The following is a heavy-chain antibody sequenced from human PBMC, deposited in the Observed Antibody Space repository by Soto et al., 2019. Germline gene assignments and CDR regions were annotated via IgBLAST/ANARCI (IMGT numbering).Heavy chain of an antibody. Sequence: GGSLRLSCAASGFTFSSYSMNWVRQAPGKGLEWVSSISSSSSYIYYADSVKGRFTISRDNAKNSLYLQMNSLRAEDTAVYYCARDLAVSSGYYYYYGMDVWGQGTTVTVSS. D-gene: IGHD5-12*01. J-gene: IGHJ6*02. CDR1: GFTFSSYS. V-gene: IGHV3-21*01. CDR3: ARDLAVSSGYYYYYGMDV. CDR2: ISSSSSYI.